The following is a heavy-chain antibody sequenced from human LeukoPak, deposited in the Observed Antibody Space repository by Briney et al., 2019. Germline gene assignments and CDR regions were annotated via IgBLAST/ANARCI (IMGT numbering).Heavy chain of an antibody. D-gene: IGHD6-13*01. CDR1: GGSISSYY. CDR2: IYTSEST. V-gene: IGHV4-4*09. Sequence: SETLSLTCTVSGGSISSYYWSWIRQPPGKGLEGIGYIYTSESTNYNPSLKSRVTISVDTSKNQFSLKLSSVTAADTAVYYCARLEQQDYYYYYMDVWGKGTTVTVSS. CDR3: ARLEQQDYYYYYMDV. J-gene: IGHJ6*03.